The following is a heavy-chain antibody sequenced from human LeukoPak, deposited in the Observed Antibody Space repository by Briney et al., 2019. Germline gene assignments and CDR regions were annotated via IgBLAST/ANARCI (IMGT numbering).Heavy chain of an antibody. CDR2: IFYGGNT. V-gene: IGHV4-59*11. J-gene: IGHJ5*01. CDR1: GGSIGSHY. CDR3: ARDRVDTGSFDS. Sequence: PSETLSLTCTVSGGSIGSHYWSWIRQSPGKGLEWIGYIFYGGNTNYNPSLKSRVTISVDTSKNQFSLKLTSVTAGDTGVYYCARDRVDTGSFDSWGQGTLVTVSS. D-gene: IGHD5-18*01.